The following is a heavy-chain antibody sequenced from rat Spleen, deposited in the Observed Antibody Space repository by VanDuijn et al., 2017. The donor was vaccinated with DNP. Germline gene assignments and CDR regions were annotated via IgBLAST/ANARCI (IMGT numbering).Heavy chain of an antibody. J-gene: IGHJ2*01. CDR2: ITTSGDST. D-gene: IGHD1-7*01. CDR1: GFTFNNYW. Sequence: EVQLVESGGDLVQPGRSLKVSCVVSGFTFNNYWMTWIRQVPGKGLEWVASITTSGDSTSSPDSVKGRFTISRNNAKNTLYLQMDSLRSEDTATYYCASHDYSYWGQGVMVTVSS. V-gene: IGHV5-31*01. CDR3: ASHDYSY.